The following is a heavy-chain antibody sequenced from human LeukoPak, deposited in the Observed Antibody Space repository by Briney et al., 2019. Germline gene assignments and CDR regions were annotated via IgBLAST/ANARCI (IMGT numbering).Heavy chain of an antibody. Sequence: ASVKVSCKASGYTFTSYDINWVRQATGQGLEWMGWMSPNSGNTGYAQKFQGRVTMTRDTSISTAYMELSSLRSEDTAVYYCARVSWPIPQRWFDPWGQGTLVTVSS. CDR3: ARVSWPIPQRWFDP. CDR2: MSPNSGNT. D-gene: IGHD6-13*01. CDR1: GYTFTSYD. J-gene: IGHJ5*02. V-gene: IGHV1-8*01.